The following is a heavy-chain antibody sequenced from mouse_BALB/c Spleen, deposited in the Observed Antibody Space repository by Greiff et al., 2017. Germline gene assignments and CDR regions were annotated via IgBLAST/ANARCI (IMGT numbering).Heavy chain of an antibody. J-gene: IGHJ3*01. Sequence: VQLQQSGPELVKPGASVKISCKASGYTFTDYNMHWVKQSHGKSLEWIGYIYPYNGGTGYNQKFKSKATLTVDNSSSTAYMELRSLTSEDSAVYYCARNYDYDWFAYWGQGTLVTVSA. CDR3: ARNYDYDWFAY. CDR2: IYPYNGGT. D-gene: IGHD2-4*01. CDR1: GYTFTDYN. V-gene: IGHV1S29*02.